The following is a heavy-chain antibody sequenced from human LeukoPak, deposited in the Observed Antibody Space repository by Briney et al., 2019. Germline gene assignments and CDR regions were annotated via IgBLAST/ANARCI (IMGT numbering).Heavy chain of an antibody. CDR2: INPNSGGT. D-gene: IGHD6-13*01. J-gene: IGHJ6*02. V-gene: IGHV1-2*02. Sequence: ASVKVSCKASGYTFTGYYMHWVRQAPGQGLEWMGWINPNSGGTNYAQKFQGRVTMTRDTSISTAYMELSRLRSDDTAMYYCARDLLAMGSSWLGSYYYYYGMDVWGQGTTVTVSS. CDR1: GYTFTGYY. CDR3: ARDLLAMGSSWLGSYYYYYGMDV.